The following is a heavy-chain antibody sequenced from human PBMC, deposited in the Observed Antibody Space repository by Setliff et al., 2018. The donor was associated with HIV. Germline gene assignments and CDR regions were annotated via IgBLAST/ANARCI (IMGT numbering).Heavy chain of an antibody. V-gene: IGHV3-23*01. CDR2: ITSSGGNT. CDR1: GFTFSNYA. Sequence: PGGSLRLSCAGSGFTFSNYAMAWVRQAPGKGLAWVSSITSSGGNTYYADSVRGRFTISRDNSKNTLYLQMNSLRTEDTAVYYCARVFQSYFFDFWGQGTLVTVSS. D-gene: IGHD3-3*01. J-gene: IGHJ4*02. CDR3: ARVFQSYFFDF.